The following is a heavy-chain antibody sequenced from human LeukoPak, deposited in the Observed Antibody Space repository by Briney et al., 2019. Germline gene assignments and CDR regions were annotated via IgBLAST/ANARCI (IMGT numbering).Heavy chain of an antibody. D-gene: IGHD3-3*01. CDR3: ARDTGFWSGYSGYGMDV. CDR2: FDPEDGET. CDR1: GYTLTELS. J-gene: IGHJ6*02. Sequence: GASVKVSCKVSGYTLTELSMHWVRQAPGKGREWMGGFDPEDGETIYAQKFQGRVTMTRDASTSTIYVDLSSLRSEDTAVYYCARDTGFWSGYSGYGMDVWGQGTTVTVSS. V-gene: IGHV1-24*01.